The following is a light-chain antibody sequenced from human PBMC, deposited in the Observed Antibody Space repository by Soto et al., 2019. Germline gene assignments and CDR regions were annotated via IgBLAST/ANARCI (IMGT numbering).Light chain of an antibody. V-gene: IGKV1-12*01. Sequence: DIQMTQSPSYVSASVGDRVTITCRASQVIGSWLAWYQQKPGKAPKLLIYAASRLHSGVPSSFRGSGSGTDFTLTISCLQTEESATYSCQQANCFPWTFGQGTQVEIK. J-gene: IGKJ1*01. CDR2: AAS. CDR3: QQANCFPWT. CDR1: QVIGSW.